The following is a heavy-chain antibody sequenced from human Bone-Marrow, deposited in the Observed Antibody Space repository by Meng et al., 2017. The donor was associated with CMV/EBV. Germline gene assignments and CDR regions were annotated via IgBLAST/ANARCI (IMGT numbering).Heavy chain of an antibody. CDR3: ARDRDYYYGMDV. J-gene: IGHJ6*02. V-gene: IGHV4-61*01. CDR1: GGSISSSSYY. D-gene: IGHD3-10*01. Sequence: GSLRLSCTVSGGSISSSSYYWSWIRQPPGKGLEWIGYIYYSGSTNYNPSLKSRVTISVDTSKNQFSLKLSSVTAADTAVYYCARDRDYYYGMDVWGQGTTVTVSS. CDR2: IYYSGST.